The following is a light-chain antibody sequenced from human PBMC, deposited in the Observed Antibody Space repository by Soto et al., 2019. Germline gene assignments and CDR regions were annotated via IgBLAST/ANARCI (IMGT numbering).Light chain of an antibody. CDR1: QSVSIN. V-gene: IGKV3-15*01. CDR3: QQYNNWPPIT. J-gene: IGKJ3*01. Sequence: EIVMTQSPATLSVSPGERATLSCRASQSVSINLAWYQQKPGQAPRLLIFGASTRATGIPARFSGSGSGTEFTLTISNLQSEDFAVYYCQQYNNWPPITFGPGTKVDIK. CDR2: GAS.